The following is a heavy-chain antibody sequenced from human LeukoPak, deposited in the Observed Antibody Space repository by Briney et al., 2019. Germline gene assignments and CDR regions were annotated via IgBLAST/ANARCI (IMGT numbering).Heavy chain of an antibody. CDR1: GGSFSGYY. J-gene: IGHJ5*02. CDR2: INHSGST. Sequence: SETLSLTCAVYGGSFSGYYWGWIRQPPGKGLEWIGEINHSGSTNYNPSLKSRVTISVDTSKNQFSLKLNSVTAADTALYYCAREGTAFWHWFDPWGQGTLVTVSS. V-gene: IGHV4-34*01. CDR3: AREGTAFWHWFDP. D-gene: IGHD3-3*01.